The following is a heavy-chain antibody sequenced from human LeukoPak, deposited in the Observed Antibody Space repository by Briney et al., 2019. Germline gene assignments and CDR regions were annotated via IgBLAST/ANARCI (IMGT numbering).Heavy chain of an antibody. D-gene: IGHD3-9*01. J-gene: IGHJ5*02. CDR3: ARDGGYFDWLFRPNWFDP. Sequence: PSETLSLTCTVSGGSISSYYWSWIRQPPGKGLEWIGYIYYSGSTNYNPSLKSRVTMSLDMSKNQFSLKLSSVTAADTAVYYCARDGGYFDWLFRPNWFDPWGQGTLVTVSS. CDR2: IYYSGST. V-gene: IGHV4-59*12. CDR1: GGSISSYY.